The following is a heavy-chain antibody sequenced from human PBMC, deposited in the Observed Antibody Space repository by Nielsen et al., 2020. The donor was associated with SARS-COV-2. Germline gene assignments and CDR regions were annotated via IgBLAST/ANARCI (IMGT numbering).Heavy chain of an antibody. J-gene: IGHJ4*02. CDR2: IWYDGSNK. CDR3: ARERAPSYYYGSGSYELGY. D-gene: IGHD3-10*01. V-gene: IGHV3-33*01. Sequence: VRQAPGKGLEWVAVIWYDGSNKYYADSVKGRFTISRDNSKNTLYLQMNSLRAEDTAVYYCARERAPSYYYGSGSYELGYWGQGTLVTVSS.